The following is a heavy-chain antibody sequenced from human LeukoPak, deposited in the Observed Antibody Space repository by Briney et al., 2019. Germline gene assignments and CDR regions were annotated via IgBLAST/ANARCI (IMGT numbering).Heavy chain of an antibody. CDR1: GTSISSSGYF. D-gene: IGHD2-15*01. CDR2: IHYGGST. V-gene: IGHV4-39*01. Sequence: SETLSLTCSVSGTSISSSGYFWGWIRQPPGKGLQWIGSIHYGGSTFYNPSLKSRVTISQDTSKDQFSLRLTSVTATDTAVYYCARLDCSADTCYNYWGQGTLVTVSS. CDR3: ARLDCSADTCYNY. J-gene: IGHJ4*02.